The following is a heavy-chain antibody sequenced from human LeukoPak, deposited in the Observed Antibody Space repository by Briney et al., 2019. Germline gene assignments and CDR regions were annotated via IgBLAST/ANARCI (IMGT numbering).Heavy chain of an antibody. Sequence: ASETLSLTCAVYGGSFSGYYWSWIRQPPGKGLEWIGEINHSGSTNYNPSLKSRVTISVDTSKNQFSLKLSSVTAADTAVYYCARVCRDGHPYYFDDWGQGTLVTVSS. J-gene: IGHJ4*02. CDR3: ARVCRDGHPYYFDD. V-gene: IGHV4-34*01. CDR1: GGSFSGYY. D-gene: IGHD5-24*01. CDR2: INHSGST.